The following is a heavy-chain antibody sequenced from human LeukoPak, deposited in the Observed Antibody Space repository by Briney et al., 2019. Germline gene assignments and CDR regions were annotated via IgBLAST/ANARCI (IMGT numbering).Heavy chain of an antibody. CDR2: IYYSGTT. CDR3: ARGVYIAAAQYGY. V-gene: IGHV4-59*01. Sequence: SETLPLTCTVSGGSISNYYWSWIRQPPGKGLEWIGYIYYSGTTNYNPSLKSRVTISVDTSKNQFSLKLNSVTAADTAVYYCARGVYIAAAQYGYWGQGTLVTVSS. D-gene: IGHD6-13*01. J-gene: IGHJ4*02. CDR1: GGSISNYY.